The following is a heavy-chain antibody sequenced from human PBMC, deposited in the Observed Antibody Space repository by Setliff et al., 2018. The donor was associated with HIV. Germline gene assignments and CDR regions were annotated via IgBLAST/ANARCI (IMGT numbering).Heavy chain of an antibody. V-gene: IGHV4-34*01. D-gene: IGHD3-10*01. Sequence: SETLSLTCTVSGGSISSDYWSWIRQPPGKGLEWIGEINHSGSTNYNPSLKSRVSISVDTSKNQFSLKLSSVTAADTAVYYCARRGSGFFHYYYYMDVWGKGTTVTVSS. CDR2: INHSGST. J-gene: IGHJ6*03. CDR1: GGSISSDY. CDR3: ARRGSGFFHYYYYMDV.